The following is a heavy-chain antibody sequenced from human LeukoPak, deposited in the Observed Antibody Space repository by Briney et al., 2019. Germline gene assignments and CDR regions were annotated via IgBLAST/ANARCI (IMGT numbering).Heavy chain of an antibody. CDR2: IYYSGST. CDR3: ARAIPWFDDYSEGAFDI. J-gene: IGHJ3*02. D-gene: IGHD4-11*01. V-gene: IGHV4-30-4*08. CDR1: GGSISSGDYY. Sequence: PSQTLSLTCTVSGGSISSGDYYWSWIRQPPGKGLEWIGYIYYSGSTYYNPSLKSRVTISVDTSKNQFSLKLSSVTAADTAVYYCARAIPWFDDYSEGAFDIWGQGTMVTVSS.